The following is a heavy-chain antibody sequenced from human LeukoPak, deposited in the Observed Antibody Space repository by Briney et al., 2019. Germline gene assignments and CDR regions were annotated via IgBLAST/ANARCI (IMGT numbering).Heavy chain of an antibody. CDR1: GFTFSDYY. CDR3: ARDVRGRTPLKLGMKWFDP. Sequence: GGSLRLSCAASGFTFSDYYMSWIRQAPGKGLEWLAYISNSGDTRKYADSVTRRFTISRDNAKNSVFLQMNSLRAEDSGVYYCARDVRGRTPLKLGMKWFDPWGQGTRVTVSS. D-gene: IGHD7-27*01. J-gene: IGHJ5*02. CDR2: ISNSGDTR. V-gene: IGHV3-11*01.